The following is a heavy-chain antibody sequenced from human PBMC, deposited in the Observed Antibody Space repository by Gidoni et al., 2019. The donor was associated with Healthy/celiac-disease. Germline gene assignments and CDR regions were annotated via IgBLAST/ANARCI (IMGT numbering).Heavy chain of an antibody. CDR2: IIPIFGTA. D-gene: IGHD1-26*01. CDR3: ARVSMSGSYSADYYYGMDV. CDR1: GGTFSSYD. Sequence: QVQLVQSGAEVKKPGSSVKVSCKASGGTFSSYDISWVRQAPGQGLEWMGGIIPIFGTANYAQKFQGRVTITADESTSTAYMELSSLRSEDTAVYYCARVSMSGSYSADYYYGMDVWGQGTTVTVSS. J-gene: IGHJ6*02. V-gene: IGHV1-69*01.